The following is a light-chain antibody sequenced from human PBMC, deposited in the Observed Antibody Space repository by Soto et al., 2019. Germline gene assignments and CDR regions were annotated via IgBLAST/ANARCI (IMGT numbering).Light chain of an antibody. Sequence: AIQMTQSPSSLSASVGDRVTITCRASQGIRNDLSWYQQKPGKAPKLLIYAAYTLQSEVPSRFSGRGSGTDFTLTISSLQPEDFATYYCLQDYEYPCTFGRGTKVEVK. J-gene: IGKJ1*01. V-gene: IGKV1-6*01. CDR3: LQDYEYPCT. CDR1: QGIRND. CDR2: AAY.